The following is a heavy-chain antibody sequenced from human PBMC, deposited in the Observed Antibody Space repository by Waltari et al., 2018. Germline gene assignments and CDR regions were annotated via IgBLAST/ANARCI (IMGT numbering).Heavy chain of an antibody. D-gene: IGHD3-10*01. CDR1: GYTLTELS. Sequence: VKLVQSGAEVKKPGASVKVSCKVSGYTLTELSRNWVRQAPGKGLEWMGGFDPEDGETIYAQKFQGRVTMTEDTSTDTAYMELSSLRSEDTAVYYCATDATMGPYDAFDIWGQGTMVTVSS. CDR2: FDPEDGET. V-gene: IGHV1-24*01. CDR3: ATDATMGPYDAFDI. J-gene: IGHJ3*02.